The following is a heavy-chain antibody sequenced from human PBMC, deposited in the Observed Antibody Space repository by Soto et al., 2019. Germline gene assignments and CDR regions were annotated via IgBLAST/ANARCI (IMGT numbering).Heavy chain of an antibody. CDR3: ARHFIAAADLNWFDP. J-gene: IGHJ5*02. Sequence: GESLKISCKGSGYSFTNYWISWVRQMPGKGLEWMGRIDPSDSYTNYSPSFQGHVTISADKPISTAYLQWSSLKASDTAMYYCARHFIAAADLNWFDPWGQGTLVTVSS. D-gene: IGHD6-13*01. CDR2: IDPSDSYT. CDR1: GYSFTNYW. V-gene: IGHV5-10-1*01.